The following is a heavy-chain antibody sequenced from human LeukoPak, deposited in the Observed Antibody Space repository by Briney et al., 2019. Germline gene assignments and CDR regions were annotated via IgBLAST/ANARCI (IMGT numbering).Heavy chain of an antibody. D-gene: IGHD5-24*01. V-gene: IGHV4-39*01. CDR3: ARRGVRENAFDI. CDR2: THYSGTT. CDR1: GGSISRGGYY. J-gene: IGHJ3*02. Sequence: PSETLSLTCTVSGGSISRGGYYWNWIRQHPGKGLEWIGNTHYSGTTSYNPSLKSRVTISVDTSKNQFSLKLSSVTAADTAVYYCARRGVRENAFDIWGQRTMVTVSS.